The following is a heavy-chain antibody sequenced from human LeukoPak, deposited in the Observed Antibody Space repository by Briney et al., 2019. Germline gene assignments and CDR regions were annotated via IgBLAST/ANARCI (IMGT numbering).Heavy chain of an antibody. V-gene: IGHV4-61*01. Sequence: SETLSLTCTVSGGSVSNSLYYWSWIRQPPGKGLGWIGYIYYSGDTNYNPSLKSRVIISIDTSSNQFSLRLNSMTAADTAVYYCARVLRAASWRSYDYWGQGSLVTVSS. CDR1: GGSVSNSLYY. D-gene: IGHD5-18*01. CDR2: IYYSGDT. CDR3: ARVLRAASWRSYDY. J-gene: IGHJ4*02.